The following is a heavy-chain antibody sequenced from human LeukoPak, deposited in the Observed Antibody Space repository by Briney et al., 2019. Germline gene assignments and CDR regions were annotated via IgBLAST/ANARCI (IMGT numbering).Heavy chain of an antibody. CDR2: IIGSGDST. D-gene: IGHD3-10*01. J-gene: IGHJ4*02. Sequence: PGGSLSPSCAVSGFTLTSYAISWVRQAPGEGMEWVSSIIGSGDSTYYADSVKCRFTLSRDKSKNTVYLQMNTLRVAETAVYYGARVQYGNLSGSDRTFFDFWGQGALVTVSP. V-gene: IGHV3-23*01. CDR3: ARVQYGNLSGSDRTFFDF. CDR1: GFTLTSYA.